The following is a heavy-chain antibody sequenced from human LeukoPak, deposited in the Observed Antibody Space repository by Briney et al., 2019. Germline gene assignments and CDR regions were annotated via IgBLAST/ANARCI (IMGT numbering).Heavy chain of an antibody. J-gene: IGHJ4*02. CDR2: IYYSGST. V-gene: IGHV4-59*01. CDR1: GGSISSYY. Sequence: SETLSLTCTVSGGSISSYYWSWLRQPPGKGLEWIGYIYYSGSTNYNPSLKSRVTISVDTSKNQFSLKLSSVTAADTAVYYCARAAGVDYDSSGYHDYWGQGTLVTVSS. D-gene: IGHD3-22*01. CDR3: ARAAGVDYDSSGYHDY.